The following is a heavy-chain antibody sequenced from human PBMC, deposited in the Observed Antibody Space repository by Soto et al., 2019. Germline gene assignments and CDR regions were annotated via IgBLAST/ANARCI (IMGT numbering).Heavy chain of an antibody. Sequence: SATLSLTCTVSGGSMCSYHRSWIRQPPGKGLEWIGYIYYSGSTNYNPSLRSRVTMSVDTPKNQFSLKLSSVTAADTAVYYCARRGYGPGFPYYYGMDVWAKRPRSPSP. CDR3: ARRGYGPGFPYYYGMDV. D-gene: IGHD3-10*01. CDR2: IYYSGST. CDR1: GGSMCSYH. J-gene: IGHJ6*02. V-gene: IGHV4-59*01.